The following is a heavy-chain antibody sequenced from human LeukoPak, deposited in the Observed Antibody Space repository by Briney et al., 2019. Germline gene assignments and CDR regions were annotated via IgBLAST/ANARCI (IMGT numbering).Heavy chain of an antibody. Sequence: SETLSLTCTVSGGSMNHYYWSWIRQPPGKGLEWIGYIYYSGSTNYNPSLKSRVTISVDTSKNQFSLKLSSVTAADTAVYYCARYGSSSDYYYGMDVWGQGTTVTVSS. CDR3: ARYGSSSDYYYGMDV. CDR1: GGSMNHYY. V-gene: IGHV4-59*08. J-gene: IGHJ6*02. CDR2: IYYSGST. D-gene: IGHD6-13*01.